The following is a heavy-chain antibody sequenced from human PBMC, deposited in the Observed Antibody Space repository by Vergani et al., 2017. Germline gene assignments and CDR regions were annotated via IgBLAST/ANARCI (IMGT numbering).Heavy chain of an antibody. Sequence: QVQLVESGGGVVQPGRSLILSCAASGFTFSSYAMHWVRQAPGKGLEWVVVISYDGSNKYYADSVKGRFTISRDNSKNTLYLQMNSLRAEDTAVYYCAREGTDYYGSGSRHYFDYWGQGTLVTVSS. CDR2: ISYDGSNK. CDR1: GFTFSSYA. J-gene: IGHJ4*02. D-gene: IGHD3-10*01. CDR3: AREGTDYYGSGSRHYFDY. V-gene: IGHV3-30-3*01.